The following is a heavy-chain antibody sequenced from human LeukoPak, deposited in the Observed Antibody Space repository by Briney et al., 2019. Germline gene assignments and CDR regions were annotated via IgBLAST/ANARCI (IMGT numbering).Heavy chain of an antibody. D-gene: IGHD2-2*01. J-gene: IGHJ4*02. CDR1: GFTFSSYW. CDR3: AGSTRGLIYN. Sequence: GGSLRLSCAASGFTFSSYWVSWVRQAPGKGLEWVANIKQDGSEKYYVDSVKGRFTISRDNAKNSLYLQMNSLRAEDTAVYYCAGSTRGLIYNWGQGTLVTVSS. CDR2: IKQDGSEK. V-gene: IGHV3-7*01.